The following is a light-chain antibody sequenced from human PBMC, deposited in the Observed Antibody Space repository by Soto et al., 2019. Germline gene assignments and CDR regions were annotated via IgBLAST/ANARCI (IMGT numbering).Light chain of an antibody. CDR2: GAS. J-gene: IGKJ1*01. CDR3: QQYGSSPPVT. Sequence: EIVLTQSPGTLSLSPGERATLSCRASQSVTSNYLAWYQQKPGQAPRLLIYGASNRATGIPDRFSGSGSETDFTLAISRLEPEDFAVYYCQQYGSSPPVTFGQGTKVDIK. CDR1: QSVTSNY. V-gene: IGKV3-20*01.